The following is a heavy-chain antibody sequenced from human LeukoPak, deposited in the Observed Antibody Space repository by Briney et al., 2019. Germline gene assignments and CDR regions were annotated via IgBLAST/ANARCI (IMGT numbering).Heavy chain of an antibody. Sequence: SETLSLTCTVSGGSISSYYWSWIRQPPGKGLEWIGYIYYSGSTNYNPSLKSRVTISVDTSKNQFSLKLSSVTAADTAMYYCARLRGYSYGLAFDYWGQGTLVTVSS. CDR3: ARLRGYSYGLAFDY. D-gene: IGHD5-18*01. CDR2: IYYSGST. CDR1: GGSISSYY. J-gene: IGHJ4*02. V-gene: IGHV4-59*08.